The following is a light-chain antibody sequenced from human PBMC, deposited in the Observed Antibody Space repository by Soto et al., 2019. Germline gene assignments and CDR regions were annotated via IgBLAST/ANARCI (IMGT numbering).Light chain of an antibody. CDR2: GVS. V-gene: IGKV3-20*01. Sequence: EIVMTHSPATLSVSPGEGATLSCRASQGIGDTLAWYQQKPGQAPRLLIYGVSNRAPGIPDRFSGRGSGTDITLTISRLEPEDFAVYYCHQSGDSPTFGQGTKV. CDR3: HQSGDSPT. J-gene: IGKJ1*01. CDR1: QGIGDT.